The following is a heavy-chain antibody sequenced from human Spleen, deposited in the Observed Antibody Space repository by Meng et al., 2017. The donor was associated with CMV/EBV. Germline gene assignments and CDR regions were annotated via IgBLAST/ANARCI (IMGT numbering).Heavy chain of an antibody. CDR1: GGSISSYY. Sequence: VSGGSISSYYWSWIRQPPGKGLEWIGYIYYSGSTNYNPSLKSRVTISVDTSKNQFSLKLSSVTAADTAVYYCAREGSGSYYDWVDPWGQGTLVTVSS. J-gene: IGHJ5*02. CDR3: AREGSGSYYDWVDP. CDR2: IYYSGST. D-gene: IGHD1-26*01. V-gene: IGHV4-59*01.